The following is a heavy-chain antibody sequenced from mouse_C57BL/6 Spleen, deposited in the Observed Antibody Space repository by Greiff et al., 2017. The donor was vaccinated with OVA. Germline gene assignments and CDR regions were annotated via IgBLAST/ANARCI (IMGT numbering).Heavy chain of an antibody. Sequence: VQLQQPGAELVRPGSSVKLSCKASGYTFTSYWMHWVKQRPIQGLEWIGNIDPSDSETHYNQKFKDKATLTVDKSSRTAYMQLSSLTSEDSAVYYCARGAYGNYAWFAYWGQGTLVTVSA. V-gene: IGHV1-52*01. J-gene: IGHJ3*01. D-gene: IGHD2-1*01. CDR1: GYTFTSYW. CDR2: IDPSDSET. CDR3: ARGAYGNYAWFAY.